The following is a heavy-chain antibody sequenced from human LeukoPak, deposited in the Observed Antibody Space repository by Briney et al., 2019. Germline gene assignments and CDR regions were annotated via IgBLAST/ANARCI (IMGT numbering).Heavy chain of an antibody. Sequence: TGGSLRLSCAASGINFSKAWMTWVRQTPGKGLEYVSAISTNGGSTYYASSVKGRFTISRDNSKNTLYLQMVNLRPQDMAVYYFAKGNNSSVYSYFLDNWGRETLFTFSS. V-gene: IGHV3-64*01. CDR3: AKGNNSSVYSYFLDN. CDR2: ISTNGGST. CDR1: GINFSKAW. J-gene: IGHJ4*02. D-gene: IGHD3-22*01.